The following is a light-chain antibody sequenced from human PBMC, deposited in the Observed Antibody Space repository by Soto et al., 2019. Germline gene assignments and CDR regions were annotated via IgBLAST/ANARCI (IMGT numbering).Light chain of an antibody. CDR3: QQSYSTPET. J-gene: IGKJ1*01. V-gene: IGKV1-39*01. CDR2: AAS. Sequence: DIPMTQAPSSLSASVGDRVTITCRASQSISSYLNWYQQKPGKAHKLLIYAASSLQSGVPSRFNGSGSGTDVSLTISSLQPEDFATCYCQQSYSTPETFGQGTKVEIK. CDR1: QSISSY.